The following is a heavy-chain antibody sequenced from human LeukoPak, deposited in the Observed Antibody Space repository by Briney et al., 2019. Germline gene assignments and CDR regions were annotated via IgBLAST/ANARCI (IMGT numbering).Heavy chain of an antibody. CDR1: GGSISSYY. D-gene: IGHD2-15*01. Sequence: SETLSLTCTVSGGSISSYYWSWIRQPPGKGLEWIGYIYYSGSTNYNPSLKSRVTISVDTSKNQFSLKLSSVTAADTAVYYCAREVVVAIPSAYYYYGMDVWGQGTTVTVSS. V-gene: IGHV4-59*01. CDR2: IYYSGST. CDR3: AREVVVAIPSAYYYYGMDV. J-gene: IGHJ6*02.